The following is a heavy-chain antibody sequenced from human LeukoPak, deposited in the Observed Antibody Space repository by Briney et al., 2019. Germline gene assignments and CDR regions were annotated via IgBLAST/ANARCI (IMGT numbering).Heavy chain of an antibody. J-gene: IGHJ4*02. CDR1: GFTFSSYG. V-gene: IGHV3-33*06. CDR3: AKMALAGAFDY. CDR2: IWYDGSNK. D-gene: IGHD3-3*02. Sequence: GGSLRLSCAASGFTFSSYGMHWVRQAPGKGLEWVAVIWYDGSNKYYADSVKGRFTISRDNSKNTLYLQMNSLRAEDTAVYYCAKMALAGAFDYWGQGTLVTVS.